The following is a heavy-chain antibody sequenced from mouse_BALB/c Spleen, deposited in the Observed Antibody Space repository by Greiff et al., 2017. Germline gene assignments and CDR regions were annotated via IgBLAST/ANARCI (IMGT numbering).Heavy chain of an antibody. CDR3: TRESYDGYYVGFAY. Sequence: VQLQQSGAELVKPGASVKLSCKASGYTFTSYYMYWVKQRPGQGLEWIGEFNPSNGGTNFNEKFKSKATLTVDKSSSTAYMQLSSLTSEDSAVYYCTRESYDGYYVGFAYWGQGTLVTVSA. D-gene: IGHD2-3*01. J-gene: IGHJ3*01. CDR1: GYTFTSYY. CDR2: FNPSNGGT. V-gene: IGHV1S81*02.